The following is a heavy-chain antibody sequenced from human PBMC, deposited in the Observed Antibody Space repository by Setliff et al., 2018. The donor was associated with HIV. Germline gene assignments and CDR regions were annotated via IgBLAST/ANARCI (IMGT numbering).Heavy chain of an antibody. CDR2: INNGDRT. D-gene: IGHD3-10*01. Sequence: SETLSLTCAVYGGSFSGYSWSWIRQPPGKGLEWIGEINNGDRTAYNPSLKSRVIISVDTSKNQSSLKLSSVTAADTAVYYCARGPRGLRWGVYFQHWGQGTLVTVSS. V-gene: IGHV4-34*01. CDR1: GGSFSGYS. CDR3: ARGPRGLRWGVYFQH. J-gene: IGHJ1*01.